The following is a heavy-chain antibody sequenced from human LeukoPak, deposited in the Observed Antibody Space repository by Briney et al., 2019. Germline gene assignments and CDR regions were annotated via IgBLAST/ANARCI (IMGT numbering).Heavy chain of an antibody. V-gene: IGHV3-30-3*01. D-gene: IGHD3-3*01. CDR2: ISYDGSNK. CDR1: GFTFSSYA. J-gene: IGHJ4*02. CDR3: ARVRYDFWSGSLPYYFDY. Sequence: GRSLRLSCAASGFTFSSYAMHWVRQAPGKGLEWVAVISYDGSNKYYADSVKGRFTISRDNSKNTLYLQMSSLRAEDTAVYYCARVRYDFWSGSLPYYFDYWGQGTLVTVSS.